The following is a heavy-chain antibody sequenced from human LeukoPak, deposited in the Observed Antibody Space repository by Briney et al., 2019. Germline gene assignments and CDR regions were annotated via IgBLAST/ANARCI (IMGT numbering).Heavy chain of an antibody. Sequence: PGESLKISCKGSGYRFTSYWIGWVRQMPGKGLEWMGIIFPGDSNTRYSPSFQGQVTISADKSISTAYLQWSSLEASDTAMYYCARHAVGTSHMYNWFDPWGQGTLVTVSS. CDR3: ARHAVGTSHMYNWFDP. J-gene: IGHJ5*02. V-gene: IGHV5-51*01. CDR2: IFPGDSNT. D-gene: IGHD1/OR15-1a*01. CDR1: GYRFTSYW.